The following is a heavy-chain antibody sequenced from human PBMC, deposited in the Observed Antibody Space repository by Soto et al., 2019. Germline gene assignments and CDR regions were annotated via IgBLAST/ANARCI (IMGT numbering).Heavy chain of an antibody. CDR3: ARHQFRPFVFYYYYGMDV. Sequence: PSETLSLTCTVSGGSISSSSYYWGWIRQPPGKGLEWIGSIYYSGSTYYNPSLKSRVTISVDTSKNQFSLKLSSVTAADTAVYYCARHQFRPFVFYYYYGMDVWGQGTTVTVSS. J-gene: IGHJ6*02. D-gene: IGHD3-10*01. V-gene: IGHV4-39*01. CDR1: GGSISSSSYY. CDR2: IYYSGST.